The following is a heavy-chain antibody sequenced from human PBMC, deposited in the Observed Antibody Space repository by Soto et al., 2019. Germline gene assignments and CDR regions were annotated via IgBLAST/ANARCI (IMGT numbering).Heavy chain of an antibody. D-gene: IGHD6-25*01. CDR3: ARVDNIGQKRHDY. J-gene: IGHJ4*02. CDR2: ISAYNGNT. Sequence: ASVKVSCKASGYTFTNYGINWVRQAPGQGLEWMGWISAYNGNTNYAQKLRGRVTMTTDTSTSTAYMQLRTLRSDDTAVYYCARVDNIGQKRHDYRGQGTMVTVSS. V-gene: IGHV1-18*04. CDR1: GYTFTNYG.